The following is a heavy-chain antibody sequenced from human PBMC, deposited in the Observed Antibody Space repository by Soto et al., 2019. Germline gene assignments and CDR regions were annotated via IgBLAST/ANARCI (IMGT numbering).Heavy chain of an antibody. V-gene: IGHV3-23*01. D-gene: IGHD3-3*01. J-gene: IGHJ4*02. Sequence: GGSLRLSCAASGYTFSSYAMSWVRQAPGKGLEWVSAISGSGGSTYYADSVKGRFTISRDNSKNTLYLQMNSLGAEDTAVYYCAKDHYDFWSGYYSPHFDYWGQGTLVTVS. CDR3: AKDHYDFWSGYYSPHFDY. CDR1: GYTFSSYA. CDR2: ISGSGGST.